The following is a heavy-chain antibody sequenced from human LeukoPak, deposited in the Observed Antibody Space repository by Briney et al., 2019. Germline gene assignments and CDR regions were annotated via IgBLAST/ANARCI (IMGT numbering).Heavy chain of an antibody. CDR1: GYTFTGYY. D-gene: IGHD3-3*01. Sequence: APVKVSCKASGYTFTGYYMHWVRQAPGQGLEWMGWISAYNGNTNYAQKLQGRVTMTTDTSTSTAYMELRSLRSDDTAVYYCAREGTDYDFWSGYLDAFDIWGQGTMVTVSS. CDR3: AREGTDYDFWSGYLDAFDI. V-gene: IGHV1-18*04. CDR2: ISAYNGNT. J-gene: IGHJ3*02.